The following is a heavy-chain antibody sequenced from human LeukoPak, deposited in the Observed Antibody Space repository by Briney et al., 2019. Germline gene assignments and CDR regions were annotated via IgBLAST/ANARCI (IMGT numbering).Heavy chain of an antibody. D-gene: IGHD4-17*01. V-gene: IGHV3-23*01. CDR1: GFTSNSYA. CDR2: MSGSGGST. CDR3: AKDRGVRSDI. Sequence: GGSLRLSCAASGFTSNSYAMSWVRQAPGKGLEWVSAMSGSGGSTYYADSVKGRFTISRDNAKNTLYLQMNSLRAEDTAVYYCAKDRGVRSDIWGQGTMVTVSS. J-gene: IGHJ3*02.